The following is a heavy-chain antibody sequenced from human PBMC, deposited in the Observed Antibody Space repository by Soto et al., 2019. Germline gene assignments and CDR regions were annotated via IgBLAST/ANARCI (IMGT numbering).Heavy chain of an antibody. D-gene: IGHD5-12*01. CDR3: ARGGDSGYDASIDY. J-gene: IGHJ4*02. Sequence: QVQLQESGPGLVKPSQTLSLTCTVSGGSISSGGYYWSWLRQHPGKGLEWIGYIYYSGSTYYNPSLKSRVTISVDTSKNQFSLKLSSVTAADTAVYYCARGGDSGYDASIDYWGQGTLVTVSS. CDR1: GGSISSGGYY. CDR2: IYYSGST. V-gene: IGHV4-31*03.